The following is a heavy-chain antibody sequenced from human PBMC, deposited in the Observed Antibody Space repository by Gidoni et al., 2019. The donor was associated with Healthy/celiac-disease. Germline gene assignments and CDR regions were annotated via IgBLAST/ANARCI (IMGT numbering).Heavy chain of an antibody. J-gene: IGHJ4*02. CDR3: ARGDLRTVTTYFDY. CDR1: GSYISSGDYY. V-gene: IGHV4-30-4*01. Sequence: QVQLQESGPGLVKPSQTLSLTCTVSGSYISSGDYYWSWIRQPPGKGLEWIGSIYYSGSTYYNPSLKSLVTISVDTSKNQFSLKLSSVTAADTAVYYCARGDLRTVTTYFDYWGQGTLVTVSS. CDR2: IYYSGST. D-gene: IGHD4-17*01.